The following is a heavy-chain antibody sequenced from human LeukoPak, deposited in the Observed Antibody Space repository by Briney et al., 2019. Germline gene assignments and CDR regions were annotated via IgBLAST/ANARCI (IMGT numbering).Heavy chain of an antibody. V-gene: IGHV4-34*01. CDR2: INHSGST. D-gene: IGHD1-26*01. Sequence: SETLSLTCVVYGGSLSGYYWSWIRQPPGKGLEWIGEINHSGSTNYNPSLKSRVTISVDTSKNQFSLKLSSVTAADTAVYYCARGRTPTTGDYWGQGTLVTVSS. CDR3: ARGRTPTTGDY. J-gene: IGHJ4*02. CDR1: GGSLSGYY.